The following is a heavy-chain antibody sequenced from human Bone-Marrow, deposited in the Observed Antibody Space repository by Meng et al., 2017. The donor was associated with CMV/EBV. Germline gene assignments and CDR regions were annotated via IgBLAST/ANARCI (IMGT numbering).Heavy chain of an antibody. CDR1: AGSFSGFY. J-gene: IGHJ6*02. CDR2: INHSGST. V-gene: IGHV4-34*01. CDR3: ARGGYRQLQKVNEYYYGMDD. D-gene: IGHD2-2*01. Sequence: SETLSLTCAVDAGSFSGFYCGWIRQPPGKWLEWIGEINHSGSTNYNPTLKSRVTISVDTSKNQFSLKLSSGTAADTAVYYCARGGYRQLQKVNEYYYGMDDWGQGTTVTVSS.